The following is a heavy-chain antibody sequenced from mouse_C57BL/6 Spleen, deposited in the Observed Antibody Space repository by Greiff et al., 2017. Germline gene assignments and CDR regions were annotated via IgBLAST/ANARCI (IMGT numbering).Heavy chain of an antibody. D-gene: IGHD1-1*01. J-gene: IGHJ4*01. CDR3: SKDYYGSSPYAMDY. V-gene: IGHV1-82*01. CDR2: IYPGDGDT. CDR1: GYAFSSSW. Sequence: VQLHQSGPELVKPGASVKISCKASGYAFSSSWMNWVKQRPGKGLEWIGRIYPGDGDTNYNGKLKGKATLTADQSSSTAYMQLSSLTSEDSAVYFGSKDYYGSSPYAMDYWGQGTSVTVSS.